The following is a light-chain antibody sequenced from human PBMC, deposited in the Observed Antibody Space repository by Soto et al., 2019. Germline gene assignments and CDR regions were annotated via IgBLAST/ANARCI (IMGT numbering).Light chain of an antibody. CDR2: GNN. CDR3: QSYDDTLSGYV. Sequence: QLVLTQPASVSGAPGQRVTISCTGSSSNIGAGYDVNWYQHLPGAAPKLLMYGNNNRPSGVPDRFSGSKSGTSASLAITGLQAEDEADYYCQSYDDTLSGYVFGGGTKLTVL. CDR1: SSNIGAGYD. J-gene: IGLJ3*02. V-gene: IGLV1-40*01.